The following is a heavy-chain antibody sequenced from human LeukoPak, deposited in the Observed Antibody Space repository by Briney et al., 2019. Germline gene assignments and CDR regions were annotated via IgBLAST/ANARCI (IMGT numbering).Heavy chain of an antibody. CDR2: ISGSGAST. CDR3: ARDRTPGGDGWFDP. CDR1: GFTFGNYA. Sequence: GGSLRLSCAASGFTFGNYAMSWVRQAPGKGLEWVSVISGSGASTYYADSVKGRFTISRDNSKNTLYLQMNSLRAEDTAVYYCARDRTPGGDGWFDPWGQGTLVTVSS. D-gene: IGHD2-21*02. J-gene: IGHJ5*02. V-gene: IGHV3-23*01.